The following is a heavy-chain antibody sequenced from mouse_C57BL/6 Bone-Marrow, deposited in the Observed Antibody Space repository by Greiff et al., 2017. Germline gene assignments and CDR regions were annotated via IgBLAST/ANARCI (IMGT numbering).Heavy chain of an antibody. J-gene: IGHJ2*01. CDR3: LYHPPHY. CDR1: GYTFTSYG. V-gene: IGHV1-81*01. CDR2: IYPRSGNT. Sequence: QVQLKESGAELARPGASVKLSCKASGYTFTSYGISWVKQRTGQGLEWIGEIYPRSGNTYYNEKFKGKATLTADKSSSTAYMELRSLTSEDSSVYFCLYHPPHYWVQGTTLTVSS.